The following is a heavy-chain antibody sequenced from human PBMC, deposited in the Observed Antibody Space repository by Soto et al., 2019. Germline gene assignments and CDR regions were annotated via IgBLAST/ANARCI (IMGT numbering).Heavy chain of an antibody. CDR1: GYTFTSYG. J-gene: IGHJ5*02. CDR3: ARLNGYSTGWFAT. D-gene: IGHD2-8*02. Sequence: ASVKVSCKXSGYTFTSYGISWVRQAPGQGLECMGWISTFNGNAHYAQNLQDRVTMTIDTSTSTAYLELTGLRSDDTGVYYCARLNGYSTGWFATWGQGTLVTVSS. V-gene: IGHV1-18*04. CDR2: ISTFNGNA.